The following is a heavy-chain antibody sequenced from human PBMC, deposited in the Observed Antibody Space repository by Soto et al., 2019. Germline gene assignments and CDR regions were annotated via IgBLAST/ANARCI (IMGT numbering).Heavy chain of an antibody. J-gene: IGHJ1*01. D-gene: IGHD4-17*01. Sequence: PRLSCAASGFTFSSYAMSWVRQAPGKGLEWVSAISGSGGSTYYADSVKGRFTISRDNSKNTLYLQMNSLRAEDTAVYYCAKVYGEHKYFQHWGQGTLVTVSS. V-gene: IGHV3-23*01. CDR3: AKVYGEHKYFQH. CDR2: ISGSGGST. CDR1: GFTFSSYA.